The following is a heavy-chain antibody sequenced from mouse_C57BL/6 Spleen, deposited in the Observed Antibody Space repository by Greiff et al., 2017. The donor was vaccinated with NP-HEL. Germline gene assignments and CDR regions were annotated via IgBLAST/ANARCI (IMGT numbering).Heavy chain of an antibody. CDR3: ARKGEYYAMDY. CDR1: GYTFTSYW. J-gene: IGHJ4*01. Sequence: QVQLQQSGAELVRPGSSVKLSCKASGYTFTSYWMHWVKQRPIQGLEWIGNIDPSDSETHYNQKFKDKATLTVDKSSSTAYMQLSSLTSQDSAVYYCARKGEYYAMDYWGQGTSVTVSS. V-gene: IGHV1-52*01. CDR2: IDPSDSET. D-gene: IGHD3-3*01.